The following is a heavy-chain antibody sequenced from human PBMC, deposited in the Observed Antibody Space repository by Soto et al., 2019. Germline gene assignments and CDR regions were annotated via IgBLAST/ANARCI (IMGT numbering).Heavy chain of an antibody. D-gene: IGHD5-12*01. Sequence: PSETLSLTCTVSGGSISSGDYYWSWIRQPPGKGLEWIGYIYYSGSTYYNPSLKSRVTISVDTSKNQFSLKLSSVTAADTAVYYCVGSIGAFWFDPWGQGTLVTVSS. J-gene: IGHJ5*02. CDR2: IYYSGST. V-gene: IGHV4-30-4*01. CDR3: VGSIGAFWFDP. CDR1: GGSISSGDYY.